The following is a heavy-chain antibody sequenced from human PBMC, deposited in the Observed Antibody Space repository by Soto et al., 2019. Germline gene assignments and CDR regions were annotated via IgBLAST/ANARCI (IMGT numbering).Heavy chain of an antibody. V-gene: IGHV3-23*01. J-gene: IGHJ3*02. CDR1: GFTFSSYA. CDR2: VLGGGGST. Sequence: GGSLRLSCAASGFTFSSYAMSWVRQTPTKGLEWVSGVLGGGGSTFYADSVKGRFTISRDNSKNTLYVQMNSLRAEDTAIYYCARKGPPRDAFDIWGQGTMVTVSS. CDR3: ARKGPPRDAFDI.